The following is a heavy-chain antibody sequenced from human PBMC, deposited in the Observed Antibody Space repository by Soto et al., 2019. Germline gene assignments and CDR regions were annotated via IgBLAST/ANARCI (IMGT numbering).Heavy chain of an antibody. CDR1: GFTFSSYS. V-gene: IGHV3-21*01. D-gene: IGHD6-19*01. Sequence: AGSLRLSCAASGFTFSSYSMNWVRQAPGKGLEWVSSISSSSSYIYYADSVKGRFTISRDNAKNSLYLQMNSLRAEDTAVYYCARAGIAVAGTARGFGYWGQGTLVTVSS. J-gene: IGHJ4*02. CDR3: ARAGIAVAGTARGFGY. CDR2: ISSSSSYI.